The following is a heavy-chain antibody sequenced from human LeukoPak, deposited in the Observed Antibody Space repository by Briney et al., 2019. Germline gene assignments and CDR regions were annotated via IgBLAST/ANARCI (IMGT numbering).Heavy chain of an antibody. CDR1: GFTFSSYW. J-gene: IGHJ3*02. CDR3: ARVVPLTVRKYSSLSGSGNAFDI. D-gene: IGHD6-6*01. CDR2: IKQDGSEK. Sequence: GGSLRLSCAASGFTFSSYWMSWVRQAPGKGLEWVANIKQDGSEKYYVDSVKGRFTVSRDNAKNSLYLQMNSLRAGDTSGYYCARVVPLTVRKYSSLSGSGNAFDIWGQGTMVTVSS. V-gene: IGHV3-7*01.